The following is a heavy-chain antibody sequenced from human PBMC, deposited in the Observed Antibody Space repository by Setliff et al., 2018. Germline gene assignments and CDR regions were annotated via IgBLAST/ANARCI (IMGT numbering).Heavy chain of an antibody. V-gene: IGHV3-7*01. D-gene: IGHD3-16*02. CDR3: ARVKEKIVLHAFDI. Sequence: GGSLRLSCAASGFTFSSYWMSWVRQAPGKGLEWVANIKQDGSEKYYVDSVKGRFTISRDNAKNSLYLQMNSLRAEDTAVYYCARVKEKIVLHAFDIWGQGTLVTVSS. CDR1: GFTFSSYW. CDR2: IKQDGSEK. J-gene: IGHJ3*02.